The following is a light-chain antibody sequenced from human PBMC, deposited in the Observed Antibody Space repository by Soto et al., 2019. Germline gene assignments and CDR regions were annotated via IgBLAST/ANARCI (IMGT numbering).Light chain of an antibody. Sequence: ETVLTQSPGTVSLSPGERATLSCTTSQTVNSDYLAWYQQKPGQAPRLLIYGVFNRATGIPDRFSGSGSGTYCTLTISGLEPEDSAVYDCQHDDGSPRTFGQGTNLEI. CDR3: QHDDGSPRT. J-gene: IGKJ2*01. V-gene: IGKV3-20*01. CDR2: GVF. CDR1: QTVNSDY.